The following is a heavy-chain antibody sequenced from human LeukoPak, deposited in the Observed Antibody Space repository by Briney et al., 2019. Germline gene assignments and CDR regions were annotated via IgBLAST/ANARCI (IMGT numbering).Heavy chain of an antibody. CDR3: ASSLYGEDYYYYGMDV. J-gene: IGHJ6*04. Sequence: GRPLRLSCAASGFTFSSYAMHWVRQAPGKGLEWVAVISYDGSNKYYADSVKGRFTISRDNSENTLYLQMNSLRAEDTAVYYCASSLYGEDYYYYGMDVWGKGTTVTVSS. V-gene: IGHV3-30*04. CDR1: GFTFSSYA. D-gene: IGHD4-17*01. CDR2: ISYDGSNK.